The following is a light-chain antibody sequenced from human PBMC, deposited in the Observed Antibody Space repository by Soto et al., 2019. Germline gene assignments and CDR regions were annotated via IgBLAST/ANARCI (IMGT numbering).Light chain of an antibody. Sequence: QSAPTQPASVSGSPGQSITISCTGTSSDVDGYNHVSWYQQHPGKAPKVMIFDVSNRPSGVSNRFSGSKSGNTASLTISGLQAEDEADYYCSSYTSRSTPYVFGTGTKLTVL. CDR1: SSDVDGYNH. J-gene: IGLJ1*01. CDR2: DVS. CDR3: SSYTSRSTPYV. V-gene: IGLV2-14*01.